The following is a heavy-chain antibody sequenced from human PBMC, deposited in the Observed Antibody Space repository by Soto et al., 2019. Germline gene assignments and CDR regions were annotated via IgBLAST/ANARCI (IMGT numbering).Heavy chain of an antibody. CDR3: ARWGTTGGLDV. Sequence: VQLVESGGGVVQPGTSLRLSCVGSGFTFRSYVIHWVRQAPGKGLEWVALTSYDGSNNFYGDSVKGRFTISRDNSRNTVELQMDSLRLEDTDLYYCARWGTTGGLDVWGQGTLVSVSS. V-gene: IGHV3-33*05. J-gene: IGHJ4*02. D-gene: IGHD3-16*01. CDR2: TSYDGSNN. CDR1: GFTFRSYV.